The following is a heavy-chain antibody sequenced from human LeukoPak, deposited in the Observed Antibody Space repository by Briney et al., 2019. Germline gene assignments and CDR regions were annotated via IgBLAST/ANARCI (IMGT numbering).Heavy chain of an antibody. V-gene: IGHV4-34*01. J-gene: IGHJ3*02. CDR3: ARGLKRTNRNAFDI. D-gene: IGHD2-8*01. CDR2: INHSGST. Sequence: PSEILSLTCAVYGGSFSGYYWSWIRQPPGKGLEWIGEINHSGSTNYNPSLKSRVTISVDTSKNQFSLKLSSVTAADTAVYYCARGLKRTNRNAFDIWGQGTMVTVSS. CDR1: GGSFSGYY.